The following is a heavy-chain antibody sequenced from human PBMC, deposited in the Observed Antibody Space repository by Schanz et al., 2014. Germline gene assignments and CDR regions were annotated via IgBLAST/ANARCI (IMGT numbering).Heavy chain of an antibody. D-gene: IGHD1-20*01. CDR2: MNESHSTI. V-gene: IGHV3-11*01. CDR1: GFSFSDYY. J-gene: IGHJ4*02. CDR3: ANNWNLDY. Sequence: QVHLLESGGGLVEPGGSLRLSCAASGFSFSDYYMSWIRQAPGKGLEWVSAMNESHSTIYYADSVRGRFTISRDNAENTLFLQMNSLRAEDTAVYYCANNWNLDYWGQGTLVTVSS.